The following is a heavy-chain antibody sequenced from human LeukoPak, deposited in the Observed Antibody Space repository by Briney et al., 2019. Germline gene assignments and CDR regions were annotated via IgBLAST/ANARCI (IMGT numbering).Heavy chain of an antibody. D-gene: IGHD3-10*01. CDR3: AKAGSGNDYYMDV. Sequence: PGGSLRLSCEASGFTFDDYAMHWVRQAPGKGLEWVSGISWNSGSIGYADSVKGRFTISRDNAKNSLYLQMNSLRSEDTALYYCAKAGSGNDYYMDVWGKGTTVTISS. J-gene: IGHJ6*03. CDR2: ISWNSGSI. V-gene: IGHV3-9*01. CDR1: GFTFDDYA.